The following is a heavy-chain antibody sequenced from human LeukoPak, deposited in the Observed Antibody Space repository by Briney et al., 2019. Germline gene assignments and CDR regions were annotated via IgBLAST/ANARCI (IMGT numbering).Heavy chain of an antibody. V-gene: IGHV3-7*03. D-gene: IGHD6-19*01. CDR2: IKQDESEK. CDR3: ARAAAVAESWWFDP. J-gene: IGHJ5*02. Sequence: GGSLRLSCVASGFTFSSYWMSWVRQAPGKGLEWVANIKQDESEKYYVDSVKGRFTISRDNAKNSVYLQMNSLRADDTAVYYCARAAAVAESWWFDPWGQGTLVTVSS. CDR1: GFTFSSYW.